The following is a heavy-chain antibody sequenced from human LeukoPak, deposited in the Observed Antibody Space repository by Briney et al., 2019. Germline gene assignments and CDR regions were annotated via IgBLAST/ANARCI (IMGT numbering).Heavy chain of an antibody. CDR3: ARLVYGNGWQIDY. J-gene: IGHJ4*02. Sequence: KPSETLSLTCTVSGGSISSYYWSWIRQPPGKGLEWMGCIYYSGTTYDSPSLKSRLTVSVDTSKNQFFLDLTSVTAADTAVYYCARLVYGNGWQIDYWGRGTLVTVSS. V-gene: IGHV4-59*06. D-gene: IGHD2-8*01. CDR1: GGSISSYY. CDR2: IYYSGTT.